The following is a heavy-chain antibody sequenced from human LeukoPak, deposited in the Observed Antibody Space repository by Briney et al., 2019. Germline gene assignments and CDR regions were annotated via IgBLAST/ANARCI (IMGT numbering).Heavy chain of an antibody. V-gene: IGHV1-69*04. D-gene: IGHD3-9*01. CDR3: ARVGGPAFFAGFRYYGMDV. CDR1: GGTFSSYA. J-gene: IGHJ6*02. Sequence: GASVKVSCKASGGTFSSYAISCVRQAPGQGLEWMGRIIPILGIANYAQKFQGRVTITADKSTSTAYMELSSLRSEDTAVYYCARVGGPAFFAGFRYYGMDVWGQGTTVTVSS. CDR2: IIPILGIA.